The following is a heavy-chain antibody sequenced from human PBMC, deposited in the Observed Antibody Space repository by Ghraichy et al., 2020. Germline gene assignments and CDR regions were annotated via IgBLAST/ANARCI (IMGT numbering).Heavy chain of an antibody. D-gene: IGHD3-3*01. CDR1: GFTFSDFY. CDR3: AREGSGFYIDY. Sequence: GGSRRLSCAASGFTFSDFYMTWLRQAPGKGLEWVSYISTSGSTTYYADSVKGRFTISRDNTKKSLYLQMNSLGAEDTAVYYCAREGSGFYIDYWGQGTLVTVSS. CDR2: ISTSGSTT. V-gene: IGHV3-11*01. J-gene: IGHJ4*02.